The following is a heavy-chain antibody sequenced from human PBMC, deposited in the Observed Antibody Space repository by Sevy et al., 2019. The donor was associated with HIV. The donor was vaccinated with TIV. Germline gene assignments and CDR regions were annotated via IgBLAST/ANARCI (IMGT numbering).Heavy chain of an antibody. J-gene: IGHJ4*02. Sequence: GGSLRLSCAASGFTFSSYDMHWVRQPPGKGLEWVSGMGSAGDTYYSGSVKGRFTISGENAKNPLYLQLNSLRAGDTAVYYCARRSNYDDSSGYSGFDYWGQGTLVTVSS. CDR1: GFTFSSYD. CDR2: MGSAGDT. CDR3: ARRSNYDDSSGYSGFDY. V-gene: IGHV3-13*01. D-gene: IGHD3-22*01.